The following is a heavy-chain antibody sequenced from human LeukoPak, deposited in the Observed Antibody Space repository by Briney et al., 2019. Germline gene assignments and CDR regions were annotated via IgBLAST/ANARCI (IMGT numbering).Heavy chain of an antibody. J-gene: IGHJ6*02. Sequence: PSETLSLTCTVSGGSISSYYWSWIRQPPGKGLEWIGYIYYSGSTNYNPSLKSRVTISVDTSKNQFSLKLSSVTAADTAVYYCARHDDYRNYYYYGMDVWGQGTTVTVSS. CDR1: GGSISSYY. CDR2: IYYSGST. V-gene: IGHV4-59*08. CDR3: ARHDDYRNYYYYGMDV. D-gene: IGHD4-4*01.